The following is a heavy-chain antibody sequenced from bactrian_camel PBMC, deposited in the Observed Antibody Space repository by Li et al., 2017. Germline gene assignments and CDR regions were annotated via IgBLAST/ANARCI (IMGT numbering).Heavy chain of an antibody. D-gene: IGHD6*01. J-gene: IGHJ6*01. CDR1: GFGPKVYC. V-gene: IGHV3S1*01. Sequence: HVQLVESGGGLVQPGGSLRLSCVGSGFGPKVYCMAWFRQAPGKEREGVASIDIRSLDTYYSDSVKGRFTISRNSANNTVYLQLNSLKTDDMAMYYCTKATPSQSWEYTVVAAFGYWGQGTQVTVS. CDR2: IDIRSLDT. CDR3: TKATPSQSWEYTVVAAFGY.